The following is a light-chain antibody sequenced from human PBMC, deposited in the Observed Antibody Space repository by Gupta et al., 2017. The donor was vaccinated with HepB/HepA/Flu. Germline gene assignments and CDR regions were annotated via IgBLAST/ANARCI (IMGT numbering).Light chain of an antibody. V-gene: IGKV1-33*01. Sequence: DIQLTQSPSSMSTSIGDRVTITCQASEDIDIYLSWYQQKPGKAPKLLIYDASNVEGGVPSRFSGSGSGTEFSFTISSLQPEDIATYYCQQGDSLPITFGQGTXLDIK. CDR1: EDIDIY. CDR3: QQGDSLPIT. CDR2: DAS. J-gene: IGKJ5*01.